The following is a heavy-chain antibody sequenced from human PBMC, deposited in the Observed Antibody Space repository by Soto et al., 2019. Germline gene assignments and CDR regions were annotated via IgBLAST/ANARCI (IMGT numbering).Heavy chain of an antibody. CDR3: AKATYFYDSSGYYYYYYGLDV. D-gene: IGHD3-22*01. J-gene: IGHJ6*02. CDR2: ISGDGGST. CDR1: GFTFDDYA. V-gene: IGHV3-43*02. Sequence: GGSLRLSCAASGFTFDDYAMHWVRQAPGKGLEWVSLISGDGGSTYYADSVKGRFNISRDNSKNSLYLQMNSLRTEDTALYYCAKATYFYDSSGYYYYYYGLDVWGQGTTVTVSS.